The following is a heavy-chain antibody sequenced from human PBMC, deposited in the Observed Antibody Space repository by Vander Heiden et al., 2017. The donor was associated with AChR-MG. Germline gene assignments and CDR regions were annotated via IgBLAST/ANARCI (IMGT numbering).Heavy chain of an antibody. CDR3: AKDFRNYGGTHDAFDI. CDR2: ISGSGGST. V-gene: IGHV3-23*01. D-gene: IGHD4-17*01. CDR1: GFTFRSYA. J-gene: IGHJ3*02. Sequence: EVQLLESGGGLVQPGGSLRLSCAASGFTFRSYAMSWVRQAPGKGLEWVSAISGSGGSTYYADSVKGRFTISRDNSKNTLYLQMNSLRAEDTAVYYCAKDFRNYGGTHDAFDIWGQGTMVTVSS.